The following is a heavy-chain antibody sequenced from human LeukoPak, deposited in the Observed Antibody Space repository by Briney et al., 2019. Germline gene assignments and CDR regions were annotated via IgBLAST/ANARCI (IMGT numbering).Heavy chain of an antibody. V-gene: IGHV4-30-4*01. D-gene: IGHD1-1*01. CDR2: IYYSGST. Sequence: PSETLSLTCTVSGGSISSGDYYWSWIRQPPGKGLEWIGYIYYSGSTYYNPSLKSRVTISVDTSKNQFSLKLSSVTAADTAVYYCARGRRTGSPDGLLDYWGQGTLVTASS. CDR3: ARGRRTGSPDGLLDY. CDR1: GGSISSGDYY. J-gene: IGHJ4*02.